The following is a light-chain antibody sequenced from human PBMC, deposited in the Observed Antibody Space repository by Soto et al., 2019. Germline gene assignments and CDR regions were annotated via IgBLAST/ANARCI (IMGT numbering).Light chain of an antibody. V-gene: IGLV2-8*01. J-gene: IGLJ3*02. CDR2: EVT. CDR3: SSYAGSNNPWV. CDR1: SSDVGAYNY. Sequence: SALTQPPSASGSPGQSVTISCTGTSSDVGAYNYVCWYQQHPGKAPKLIISEVTKWPSGVPDRFSGSKSGNTASLTVTGLQAEDEADYYCSSYAGSNNPWVFGGGTKLTVL.